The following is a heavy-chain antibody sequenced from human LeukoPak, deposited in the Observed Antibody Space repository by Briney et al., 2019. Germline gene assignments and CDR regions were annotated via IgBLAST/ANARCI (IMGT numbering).Heavy chain of an antibody. CDR2: IYYSGST. V-gene: IGHV4-59*01. J-gene: IGHJ6*02. CDR1: GGSISSYH. D-gene: IGHD6-13*01. CDR3: ARLGLFQYSSRLYGMDV. Sequence: SETLSLTCTVSGGSISSYHWSWIRQPPGKGLEWIGYIYYSGSTNYNPSLKSRVTISVDTSKNQFSLKLSSVTAADTAVYYCARLGLFQYSSRLYGMDVWGQGTTVTVSS.